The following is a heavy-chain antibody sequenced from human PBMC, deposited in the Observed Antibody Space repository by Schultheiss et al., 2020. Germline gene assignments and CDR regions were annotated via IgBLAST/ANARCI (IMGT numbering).Heavy chain of an antibody. CDR1: GFTFSSYA. CDR3: ARDRSCGDCYPCPSDY. CDR2: ISGSGGST. J-gene: IGHJ4*02. Sequence: GGSLRLSCAASGFTFSSYAMSWVRQAPGKGLEWVSAISGSGGSTYYADSVKGRFTISRDNSKNTLYLQMNSLRAEDTAVYYCARDRSCGDCYPCPSDYWGKGTRVNGYS. V-gene: IGHV3-23*01. D-gene: IGHD2-21*02.